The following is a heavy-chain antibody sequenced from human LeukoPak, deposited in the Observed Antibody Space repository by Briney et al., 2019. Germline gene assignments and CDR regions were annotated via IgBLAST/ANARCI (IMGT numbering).Heavy chain of an antibody. CDR2: IRFDGSNK. V-gene: IGHV3-30*02. Sequence: PGGSLRLSCAASGFTFSSFGMHWVRQAPGKGLEWLAYIRFDGSNKEYADSLEGRFTISRDNSKNALYLQIDSLRPEDTAVYYCAKKGGAAFYNWFGPWGQGALVTVSS. CDR1: GFTFSSFG. D-gene: IGHD1-26*01. CDR3: AKKGGAAFYNWFGP. J-gene: IGHJ5*02.